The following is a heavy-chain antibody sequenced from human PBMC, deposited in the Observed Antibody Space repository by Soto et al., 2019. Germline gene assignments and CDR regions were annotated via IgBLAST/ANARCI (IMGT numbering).Heavy chain of an antibody. CDR1: GGSISSYY. J-gene: IGHJ5*02. V-gene: IGHV4-59*05. D-gene: IGHD3-3*01. CDR3: ARRQNNGYYDFWSGYVEWFDP. CDR2: IYYSGST. Sequence: SETLSLTCTVSGGSISSYYWSWIRQPPGKGLEWIGSIYYSGSTYYNPSLKSRVTISVDTSKNQFSLKLSSVTAADTAVYYCARRQNNGYYDFWSGYVEWFDPWGQGTLVTVSS.